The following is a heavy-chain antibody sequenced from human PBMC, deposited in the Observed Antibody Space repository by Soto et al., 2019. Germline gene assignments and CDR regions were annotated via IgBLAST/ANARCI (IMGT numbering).Heavy chain of an antibody. Sequence: QVQLVESGGGVVQPGRSLRLSCATSGFTFSSYGMHWVRQVPGKGLEWVTVISYDGSIKYYADSVKGRFTVSRDNSRKTLDLQMNSLRTEDTAVYYCAKGVGSGWSYFHYWGQGILVTVSS. CDR1: GFTFSSYG. V-gene: IGHV3-30*18. CDR2: ISYDGSIK. D-gene: IGHD3-22*01. J-gene: IGHJ4*02. CDR3: AKGVGSGWSYFHY.